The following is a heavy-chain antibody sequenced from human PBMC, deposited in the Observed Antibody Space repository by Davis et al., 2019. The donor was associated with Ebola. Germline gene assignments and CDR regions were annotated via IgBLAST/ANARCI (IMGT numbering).Heavy chain of an antibody. D-gene: IGHD5-18*01. CDR3: ARGHNYGFEY. V-gene: IGHV1-2*06. CDR1: GYTFTGYN. Sequence: ASVKVSCKASGYTFTGYNIHWVRQPPGHGLEWMGRIIPNSGGTNYAQNFQGRVTMTMDTSISTAYMELSRLTSDDTAVYYCARGHNYGFEYWGQGTLVTVSS. J-gene: IGHJ4*02. CDR2: IIPNSGGT.